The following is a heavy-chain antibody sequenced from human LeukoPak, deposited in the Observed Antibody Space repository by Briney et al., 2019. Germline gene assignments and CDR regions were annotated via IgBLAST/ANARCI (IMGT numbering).Heavy chain of an antibody. J-gene: IGHJ4*02. CDR2: ISGSGVST. Sequence: GGSLRLSCAASGFTFNSYAMSWVRQAPGKGLEWVSVISGSGVSTHYADSVKGRFTISRDNAKNSLYLQMNTLRVEDTAVYYCAQGGATISDYWGQGTLVTVSS. V-gene: IGHV3-23*01. CDR3: AQGGATISDY. CDR1: GFTFNSYA. D-gene: IGHD5-12*01.